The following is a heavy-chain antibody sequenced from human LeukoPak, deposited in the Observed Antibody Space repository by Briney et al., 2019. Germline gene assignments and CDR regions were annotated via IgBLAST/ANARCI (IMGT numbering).Heavy chain of an antibody. D-gene: IGHD6-19*01. CDR1: GDFFSSGGYS. J-gene: IGHJ1*01. CDR3: ARGVSVAGSLQH. V-gene: IGHV4-30-2*01. Sequence: SETLSLTCAVSGDFFSSGGYSWTWIRQPPGKGLEWVGSIYHSGTTYYNPALKSRVTITVDRSKNQFSLKLSSVTAADTAVYYGARGVSVAGSLQHWGEGTLVTVSS. CDR2: IYHSGTT.